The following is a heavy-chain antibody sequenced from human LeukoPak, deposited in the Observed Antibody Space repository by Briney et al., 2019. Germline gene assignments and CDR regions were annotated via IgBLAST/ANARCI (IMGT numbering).Heavy chain of an antibody. CDR3: ARGLDYDILTGYPQFYFDY. D-gene: IGHD3-9*01. CDR1: GGSISSYY. J-gene: IGHJ4*02. V-gene: IGHV4-59*01. CDR2: IYYSGST. Sequence: SETLSLTCTVSGGSISSYYWSWIRQPPGKGLEWIGYIYYSGSTNYSPSLKSRVTISVDTSKNQFSLKLSSVTAADTAVYYCARGLDYDILTGYPQFYFDYWGQGTLVTVSS.